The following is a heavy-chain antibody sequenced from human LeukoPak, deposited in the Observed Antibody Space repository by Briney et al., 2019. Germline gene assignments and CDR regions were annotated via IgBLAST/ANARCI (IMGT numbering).Heavy chain of an antibody. D-gene: IGHD2-15*01. CDR3: ANFCSGGSCYYLGRTNAFDI. CDR1: GYTFTSYG. CDR2: ISAYNGNT. V-gene: IGHV1-18*01. J-gene: IGHJ3*02. Sequence: ASVKVSCKASGYTFTSYGISWVRQAPGQGLEWMGWISAYNGNTNYAQKLQGRVTMTTDTSTSTAYMELRSLRSDDTAVYYCANFCSGGSCYYLGRTNAFDIWGQGTMVTVSS.